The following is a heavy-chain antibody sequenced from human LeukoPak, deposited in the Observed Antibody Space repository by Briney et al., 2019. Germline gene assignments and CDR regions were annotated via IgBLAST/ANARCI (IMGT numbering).Heavy chain of an antibody. CDR1: GFTFDDYA. Sequence: HPGGSLRLSCAASGFTFDDYAMHWVRQAPGKGLEWVSGISWNSGSIGYADSVKGRFTISRDNAKNSLYLQMNSLRAEDTALYYCAKDHLVVPAAMFGAFDIWGQGTMVTVSS. V-gene: IGHV3-9*01. CDR3: AKDHLVVPAAMFGAFDI. J-gene: IGHJ3*02. CDR2: ISWNSGSI. D-gene: IGHD2-2*01.